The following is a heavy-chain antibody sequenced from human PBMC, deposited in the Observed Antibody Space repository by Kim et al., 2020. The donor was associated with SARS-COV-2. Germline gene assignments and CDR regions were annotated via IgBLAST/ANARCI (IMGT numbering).Heavy chain of an antibody. Sequence: PVKGRFTISRDDSKNTLYLQMNSLKTEDTAVYYCTTEYYYGSGSYSHFDYWGQGTLVTVSS. CDR3: TTEYYYGSGSYSHFDY. V-gene: IGHV3-15*01. D-gene: IGHD3-10*01. J-gene: IGHJ4*02.